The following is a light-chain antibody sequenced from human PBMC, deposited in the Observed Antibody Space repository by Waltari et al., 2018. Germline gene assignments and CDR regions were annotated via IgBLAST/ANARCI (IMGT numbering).Light chain of an antibody. CDR3: QQYGSSLYI. V-gene: IGKV3-20*01. J-gene: IGKJ2*01. CDR1: QSVSSGY. CDR2: AAS. Sequence: EIVLTQSPGTLSLSPGERVTLSCRASQSVSSGYLAWYQQKPGQAPRLLIYAASTRATGIPDRFRGSESGTDFTLTISRLEPEDFAVYYCQQYGSSLYIFGQGTKLEIK.